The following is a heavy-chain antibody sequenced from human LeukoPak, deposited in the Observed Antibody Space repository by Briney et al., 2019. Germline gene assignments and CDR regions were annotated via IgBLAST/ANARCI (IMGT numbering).Heavy chain of an antibody. CDR3: ARDPHIVATAGGAFDI. J-gene: IGHJ3*02. CDR2: ISAYNGNT. V-gene: IGHV1-18*01. CDR1: GYSFTSYW. Sequence: GESLKISCKGSGYSFTSYWIGWVRQMPGKGLEWMGWISAYNGNTNYAQKLQGRVTMTTDTSTSTAYMELRSLRSDDTAVYYCARDPHIVATAGGAFDIWGQGTMVTVSS. D-gene: IGHD5-12*01.